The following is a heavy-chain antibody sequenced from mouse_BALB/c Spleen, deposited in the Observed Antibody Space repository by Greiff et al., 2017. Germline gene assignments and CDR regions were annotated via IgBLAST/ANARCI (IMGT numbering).Heavy chain of an antibody. CDR1: GYSFTDYN. CDR3: EKGGDDAYEKDAMDY. Sequence: VQLQQSGPELVKPGASVKVSCKASGYSFTDYNMYWVKQSHGKSLEWIGYIDPYNGGTSYNQKFKGKATLTVDKSSSTAFMHLNSLTSEDSADYSGEKGGDDAYEKDAMDYWGQGTSVTVSS. J-gene: IGHJ4*01. D-gene: IGHD6-5*01. V-gene: IGHV1S135*01. CDR2: IDPYNGGT.